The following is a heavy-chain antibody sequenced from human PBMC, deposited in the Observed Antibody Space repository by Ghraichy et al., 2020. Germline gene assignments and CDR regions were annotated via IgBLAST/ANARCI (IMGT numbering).Heavy chain of an antibody. CDR2: ISAYNGNT. V-gene: IGHV1-18*04. CDR1: GYTFTSYG. D-gene: IGHD6-19*01. CDR3: ARVTDSGWYGSEFDY. J-gene: IGHJ4*02. Sequence: ASVKVSCKASGYTFTSYGISWVRQAPGQGLEWMGWISAYNGNTNYAQKLQGRVTMTTDTSTSTAYMELRSLRSDDTAVYYCARVTDSGWYGSEFDYWGQGTLVTVSS.